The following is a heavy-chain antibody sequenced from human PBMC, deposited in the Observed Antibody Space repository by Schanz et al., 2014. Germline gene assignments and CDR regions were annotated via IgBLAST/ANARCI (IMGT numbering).Heavy chain of an antibody. CDR3: ARDRQQLVGRIGYYYGMDV. CDR1: GFTFSSYW. V-gene: IGHV3-74*01. J-gene: IGHJ6*02. D-gene: IGHD6-13*01. CDR2: INSDGSSA. Sequence: EVQLVESGGGLVKPGGSLRLSCAASGFTFSSYWMHWVRQAPGKGLVWISRINSDGSSASYADSVKGRFTISRDNSKNTLYLQMNSLRAEDTAVYYCARDRQQLVGRIGYYYGMDVWGQGTTVTVSS.